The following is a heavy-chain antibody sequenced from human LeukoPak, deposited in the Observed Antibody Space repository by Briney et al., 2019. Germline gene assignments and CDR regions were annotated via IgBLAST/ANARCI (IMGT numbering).Heavy chain of an antibody. Sequence: GGSLRLSCAASGFTFSGYWMHWVRQAPGKGLVWVSRIDYDGSSTIYADSVTGRFTLSRGNAKNTLYLQMNSLRAEDTAVYYCARDGGVGAKGAFDIWGQGTLVTVSA. CDR2: IDYDGSST. CDR1: GFTFSGYW. J-gene: IGHJ3*02. D-gene: IGHD1-26*01. V-gene: IGHV3-74*01. CDR3: ARDGGVGAKGAFDI.